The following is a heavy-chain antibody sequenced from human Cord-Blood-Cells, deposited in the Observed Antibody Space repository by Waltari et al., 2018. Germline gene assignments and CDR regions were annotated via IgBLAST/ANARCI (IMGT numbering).Heavy chain of an antibody. CDR1: GGTFSSYA. V-gene: IGHV1-69*06. D-gene: IGHD6-13*01. CDR3: ARGNQRGSSWYYYYGMDV. J-gene: IGHJ6*02. CDR2: IIPIFGTA. Sequence: QVQLVQSGAEVKKPGSSVKVSCKASGGTFSSYAISWVRQAPGQGLEWMGGIIPIFGTANYAQKFQGRVTITADKSTSTAYMELSSLRSEDTAVYYCARGNQRGSSWYYYYGMDVWGQGTTVTVSS.